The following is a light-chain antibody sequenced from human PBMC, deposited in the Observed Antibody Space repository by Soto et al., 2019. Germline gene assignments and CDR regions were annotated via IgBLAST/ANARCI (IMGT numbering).Light chain of an antibody. V-gene: IGKV1-5*03. CDR2: KAS. Sequence: DIQMTQSPSTLSASVGDRVTITCRASQSISASLAWYQQKPGKTPTPLIYKASSLETGVPSRFSGSGSGTEFTLSISSLQPDDFATYFCQHMATFGQGTKVEIK. CDR1: QSISAS. CDR3: QHMAT. J-gene: IGKJ1*01.